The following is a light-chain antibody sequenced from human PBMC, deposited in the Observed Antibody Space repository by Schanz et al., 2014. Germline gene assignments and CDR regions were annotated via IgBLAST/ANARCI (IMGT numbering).Light chain of an antibody. CDR1: QSISRY. J-gene: IGKJ2*01. Sequence: DIQMTQSPSTLSASVGDRVTITCRASQSISRYLAWYQQKPGKAPKLLIYKASTLETGVPPRFSGSGSGTEFTLTISSLQPDDFATYCCQQYNDYSYTFGQGTKLEIK. CDR2: KAS. CDR3: QQYNDYSYT. V-gene: IGKV1-5*03.